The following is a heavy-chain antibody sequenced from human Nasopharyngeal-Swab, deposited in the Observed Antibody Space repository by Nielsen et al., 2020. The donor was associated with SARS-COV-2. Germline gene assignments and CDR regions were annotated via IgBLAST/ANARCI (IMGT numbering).Heavy chain of an antibody. CDR2: INPNSGGT. CDR1: GYTFTGYY. J-gene: IGHJ6*02. D-gene: IGHD2-15*01. Sequence: ASVKVSYKASGYTFTGYYVHWVRQAPGQGLEWMGRINPNSGGTNYAQKFQGRVTMTRDTSISTAYMELSRLRSDDTAVYYCARVQSVVVAGTDYYYYGMDVWGQGTTVTVSS. V-gene: IGHV1-2*06. CDR3: ARVQSVVVAGTDYYYYGMDV.